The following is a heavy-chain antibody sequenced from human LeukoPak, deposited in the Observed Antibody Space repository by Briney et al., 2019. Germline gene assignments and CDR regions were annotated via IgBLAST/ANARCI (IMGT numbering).Heavy chain of an antibody. V-gene: IGHV3-30*18. CDR3: AKPAGAGSGSLPYTPFYI. J-gene: IGHJ3*02. Sequence: GRSLRLSCEASGFAFSAFGMHWVRLAPGKGLEWVAGTAPFGGNTWHANSVKGRFTISRDNSKSTLYQQMNSLRPEDTAIYYCAKPAGAGSGSLPYTPFYIWGQGTMLTVSS. CDR1: GFAFSAFG. D-gene: IGHD3-10*01. CDR2: TAPFGGNT.